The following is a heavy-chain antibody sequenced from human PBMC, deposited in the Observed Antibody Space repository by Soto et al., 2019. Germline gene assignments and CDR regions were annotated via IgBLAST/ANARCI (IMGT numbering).Heavy chain of an antibody. D-gene: IGHD3-3*01. CDR2: INHSGST. J-gene: IGHJ4*02. CDR1: GGSFSGYY. CDR3: ARVGCYDFWSGYHCPLDY. V-gene: IGHV4-34*01. Sequence: SETLSLTCAVYGGSFSGYYWSWIRQPPGKGLEWIGEINHSGSTNYNPSLKSRVTISVDTSKNQFSLKLSSVTAADTAVYYCARVGCYDFWSGYHCPLDYWGQGTLVIVSS.